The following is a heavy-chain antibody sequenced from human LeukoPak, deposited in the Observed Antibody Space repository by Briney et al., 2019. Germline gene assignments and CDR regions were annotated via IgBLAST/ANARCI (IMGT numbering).Heavy chain of an antibody. V-gene: IGHV4-59*01. CDR1: GGSISPYY. CDR2: ICYSGST. D-gene: IGHD1-1*01. Sequence: SETLSLTCTVSGGSISPYYWSWIRQPPGKGLEWIGYICYSGSTNYNPSLKSRVTMSVDTSKNQFSLKVRSVTAADTAFYYCARGRRRLDYWGQGILVTVSS. CDR3: ARGRRRLDY. J-gene: IGHJ4*02.